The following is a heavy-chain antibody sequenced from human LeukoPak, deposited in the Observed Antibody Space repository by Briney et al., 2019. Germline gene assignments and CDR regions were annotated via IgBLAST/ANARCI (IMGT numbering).Heavy chain of an antibody. V-gene: IGHV4-59*08. CDR1: DGSISSSY. D-gene: IGHD4-23*01. J-gene: IGHJ4*02. CDR3: ARQAGGTSGPFDY. Sequence: SETLSLTCTVSDGSISSSYCSWIRQPPGKGLEWIGYIYHSVSTNYNPSLKSRVTISVDTSKNQFSLKLSSVTAADTAVYYCARQAGGTSGPFDYWGQGTLVTVSS. CDR2: IYHSVST.